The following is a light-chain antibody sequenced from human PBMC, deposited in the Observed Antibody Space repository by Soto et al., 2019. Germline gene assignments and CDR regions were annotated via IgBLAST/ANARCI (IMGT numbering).Light chain of an antibody. Sequence: EVVLTQSPVTLSLSPGERATLSCRASQSFRGLLAWYQQKPGQAPRLLIYDAYNRATGIPPRFSGSGSGTDFTLTISSLEPEDSAVYYCQQRSNWALTFGGGTKVEIK. J-gene: IGKJ4*01. CDR1: QSFRGL. CDR3: QQRSNWALT. V-gene: IGKV3-11*01. CDR2: DAY.